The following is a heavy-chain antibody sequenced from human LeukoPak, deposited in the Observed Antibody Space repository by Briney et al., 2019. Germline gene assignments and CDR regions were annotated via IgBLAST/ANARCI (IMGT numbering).Heavy chain of an antibody. Sequence: SETLSLTCAVYGGSFSGYHWTWIRQSPGKGLEWIGDINPSGSTYYNPSLKSRVTISVDMSKNQLSLRLTSVTAADTAVYYCARGFYGAGSHFDYWGQGTLVTVSS. D-gene: IGHD3-10*01. V-gene: IGHV4-34*01. J-gene: IGHJ4*02. CDR1: GGSFSGYH. CDR3: ARGFYGAGSHFDY. CDR2: INPSGST.